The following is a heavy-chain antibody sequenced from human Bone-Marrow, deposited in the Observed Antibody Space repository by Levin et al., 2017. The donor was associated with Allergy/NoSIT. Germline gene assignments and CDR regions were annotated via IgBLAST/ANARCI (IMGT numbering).Heavy chain of an antibody. CDR2: ISYDGSNK. D-gene: IGHD2-15*01. Sequence: GGSLRLSCAASGFTFSSYAMHWVRQAPGKGLEWVAVISYDGSNKYYADSVKGRFTISRDNSKNTLYLQMNSLRAEDTAVYYCAREGIVVVVAATYFDYWGQGTLVTVSS. J-gene: IGHJ4*02. CDR1: GFTFSSYA. CDR3: AREGIVVVVAATYFDY. V-gene: IGHV3-30*04.